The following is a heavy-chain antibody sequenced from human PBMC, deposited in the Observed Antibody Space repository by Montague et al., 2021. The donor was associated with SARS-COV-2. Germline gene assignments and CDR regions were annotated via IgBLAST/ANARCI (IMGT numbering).Heavy chain of an antibody. D-gene: IGHD3-22*01. V-gene: IGHV4-31*03. CDR1: GGSISSGGYY. CDR2: IYYSGST. Sequence: TLSLTCTVSGGSISSGGYYWSWIRQHPGKGLEWIGYIYYSGSTYYNPSLKSRVTISVDTSKNQFSLKLSSVTAADTAVYHCARVQGITMIVVVIGAFDXWGQGTMVTVSS. J-gene: IGHJ3*02. CDR3: ARVQGITMIVVVIGAFDX.